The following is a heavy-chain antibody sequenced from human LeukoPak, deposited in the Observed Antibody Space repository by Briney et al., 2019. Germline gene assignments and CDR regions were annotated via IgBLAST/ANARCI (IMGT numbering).Heavy chain of an antibody. CDR3: ARVGLHCSSTSCYAGCSGGMDV. V-gene: IGHV3-66*03. J-gene: IGHJ6*02. D-gene: IGHD2-2*01. Sequence: PGGSQRLSCAASGFTVSSNYMSWVRQAPGKGLEWVSVIYSCGSTYYADSVKGRFTISRDNSKNTLYLQMNSLRAEDTAVYYCARVGLHCSSTSCYAGCSGGMDVWGQGTTVTVSS. CDR2: IYSCGST. CDR1: GFTVSSNY.